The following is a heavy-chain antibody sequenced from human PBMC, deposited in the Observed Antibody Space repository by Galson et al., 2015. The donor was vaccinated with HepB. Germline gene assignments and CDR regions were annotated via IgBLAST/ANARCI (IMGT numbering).Heavy chain of an antibody. V-gene: IGHV3-9*01. CDR2: ISWNSGSI. Sequence: SLRLSCAASGFTFDSYAMHWVRQAPGNGLEWVSGISWNSGSISHADSVKGRFTISRDNAENSLYLQMNSLRAEDTALYYCAKDISSEYCGPDYWGHGTLVTVSS. D-gene: IGHD2-21*01. CDR1: GFTFDSYA. J-gene: IGHJ4*01. CDR3: AKDISSEYCGPDY.